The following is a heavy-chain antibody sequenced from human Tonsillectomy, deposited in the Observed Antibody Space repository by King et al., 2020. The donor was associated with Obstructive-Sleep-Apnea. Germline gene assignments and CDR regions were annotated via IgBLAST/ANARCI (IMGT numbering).Heavy chain of an antibody. J-gene: IGHJ4*02. V-gene: IGHV4-39*07. CDR3: ARERYDSSGYYQGVDY. D-gene: IGHD3-22*01. Sequence: QLQESGPGLVKPSETLSLTCTVSGGSISSSSYYWGWIRQPPGKGLEWIGSIYYSGSTYYNPSLKSRVTIAVDTSKNQFSLKLSSVTAADTAVYYCARERYDSSGYYQGVDYWGQGTLVTVSS. CDR2: IYYSGST. CDR1: GGSISSSSYY.